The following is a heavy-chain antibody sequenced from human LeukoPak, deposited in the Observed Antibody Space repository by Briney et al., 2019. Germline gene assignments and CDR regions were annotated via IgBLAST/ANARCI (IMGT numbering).Heavy chain of an antibody. CDR3: ARVGGGMVRGVIAY. CDR2: ISSSSSYI. V-gene: IGHV3-21*01. D-gene: IGHD3-10*01. J-gene: IGHJ4*02. CDR1: GFTFSSYS. Sequence: GGSLRLSCAASGFTFSSYSMNWVRQAPGKGLEWVSSISSSSSYIYYADSVKGRFTISRDNAKNSLYLQMSSLRAEDTAVYYCARVGGGMVRGVIAYWGQGTLVTVSS.